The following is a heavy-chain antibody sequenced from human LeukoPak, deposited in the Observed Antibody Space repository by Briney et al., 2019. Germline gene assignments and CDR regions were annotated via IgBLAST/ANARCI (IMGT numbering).Heavy chain of an antibody. D-gene: IGHD2-15*01. J-gene: IGHJ4*02. CDR1: GYTFTGYY. CDR2: INPHNGDT. V-gene: IGHV1-2*02. CDR3: ATVRDIVVGGGPYYFDY. Sequence: ASVKVSCKASGYTFTGYYIHWVRQAPGQGLEWMGWINPHNGDTNYAQKFQGRVTMTRDTSITTAYMDLSRLKSDDTAVYYCATVRDIVVGGGPYYFDYWGQGTLVTVSS.